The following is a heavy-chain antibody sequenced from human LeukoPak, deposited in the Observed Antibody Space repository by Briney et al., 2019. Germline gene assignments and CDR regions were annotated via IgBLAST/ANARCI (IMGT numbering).Heavy chain of an antibody. V-gene: IGHV4-59*08. Sequence: SETLSLTCTVSGGSILLELDPAAPREGTGVDWYIYYSGSTNYNPSLKSRVTISVDTSKNQFSLKLSSVTAADTAVYYCARLSSGRLGRFLFNWFDPWGQGTLVTVSS. D-gene: IGHD3-3*01. CDR2: IYYSGST. CDR1: GGSIL. J-gene: IGHJ5*02. CDR3: ARLSSGRLGRFLFNWFDP.